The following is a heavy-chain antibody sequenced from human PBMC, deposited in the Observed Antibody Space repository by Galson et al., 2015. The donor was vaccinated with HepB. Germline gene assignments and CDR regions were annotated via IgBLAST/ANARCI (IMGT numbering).Heavy chain of an antibody. CDR2: ISGSGGST. V-gene: IGHV3-23*01. Sequence: SLRLSCAASGFTFFISAMSWVRQVPGKGLEWVSAISGSGGSTYYADSVKGRSTISRDNSKNALYLQMNSLRAEDTAVYFCAKERGRGPIAYFDYWGQGTLVTVSS. CDR1: GFTFFISA. J-gene: IGHJ4*02. CDR3: AKERGRGPIAYFDY. D-gene: IGHD3-10*01.